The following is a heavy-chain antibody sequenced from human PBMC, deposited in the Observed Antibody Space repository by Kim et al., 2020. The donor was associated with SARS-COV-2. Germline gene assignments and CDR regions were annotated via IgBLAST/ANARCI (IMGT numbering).Heavy chain of an antibody. D-gene: IGHD2-15*01. CDR1: GYTFTSYG. V-gene: IGHV1-18*04. J-gene: IGHJ4*02. Sequence: ASVKVSCKASGYTFTSYGISWVRQAPGQGLEWMGWISAYNGNTNYAQKLQGRVTMTTDTSTSTAYMELRSLRSDDTAVYYCARDVVVVVAANQSFDYWGQGTLVTVSS. CDR3: ARDVVVVVAANQSFDY. CDR2: ISAYNGNT.